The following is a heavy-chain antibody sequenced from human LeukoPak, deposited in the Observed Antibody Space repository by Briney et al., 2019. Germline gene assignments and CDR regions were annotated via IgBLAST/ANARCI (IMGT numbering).Heavy chain of an antibody. J-gene: IGHJ6*03. CDR3: ARELLGNGYYYYMDV. Sequence: GASVKVSCKASGGTFSSYAISWVRQAPGQGLEWMGGIIPIFGTANYAQKFQGRVTITADESTSTAYMELSSLRSEDTAVYYCARELLGNGYYYYMDVWGKGTTVTVSS. CDR1: GGTFSSYA. D-gene: IGHD7-27*01. V-gene: IGHV1-69*13. CDR2: IIPIFGTA.